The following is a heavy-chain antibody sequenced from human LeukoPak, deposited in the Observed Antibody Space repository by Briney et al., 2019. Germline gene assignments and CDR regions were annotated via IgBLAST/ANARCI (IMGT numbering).Heavy chain of an antibody. CDR2: VYYSGST. CDR1: GGSISTYY. J-gene: IGHJ4*02. D-gene: IGHD4-23*01. V-gene: IGHV4-59*01. Sequence: SETLSLTCTVSGGSISTYYWSWIRQPPGEGLEWIGYVYYSGSTNYNPSLKSRVTILVDTSKNQFSLKLSSVTAADTAVYYCARDFGGNGALFNSWGQGTLVTVSS. CDR3: ARDFGGNGALFNS.